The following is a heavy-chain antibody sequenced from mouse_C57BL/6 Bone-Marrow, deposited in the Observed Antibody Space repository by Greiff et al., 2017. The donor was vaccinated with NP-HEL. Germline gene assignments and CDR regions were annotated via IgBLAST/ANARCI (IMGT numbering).Heavy chain of an antibody. J-gene: IGHJ2*01. Sequence: EVMLVESGGGLVKPGGSLKLSCAASGFTFSDYGMHWVRQAPEKGLEWVAYISSGSSTIYYADTVKGRFTISRANAKNTLFLQMTSLRSEDAAMYYCAGKGRRGDYWGQGTALTVSS. CDR3: AGKGRRGDY. V-gene: IGHV5-17*01. CDR1: GFTFSDYG. CDR2: ISSGSSTI. D-gene: IGHD3-3*01.